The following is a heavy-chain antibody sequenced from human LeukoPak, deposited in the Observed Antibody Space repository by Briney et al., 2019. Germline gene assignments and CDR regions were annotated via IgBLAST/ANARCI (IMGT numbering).Heavy chain of an antibody. Sequence: PGRSLRLSCAASGFIFSHYGMHWVRQAPGKGLEWVAVIQNDASTENFADSVKGRFTISRDNSKNTVFLQMNSLRAEDTAVYYCAKDIRLTVTAYYYYYGMDVWGQGTTVTVSS. J-gene: IGHJ6*02. CDR2: IQNDASTE. CDR1: GFIFSHYG. V-gene: IGHV3-30*18. D-gene: IGHD2-21*02. CDR3: AKDIRLTVTAYYYYYGMDV.